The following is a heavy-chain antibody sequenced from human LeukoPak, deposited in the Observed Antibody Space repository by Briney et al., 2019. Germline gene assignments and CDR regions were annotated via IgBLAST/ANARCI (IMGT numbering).Heavy chain of an antibody. Sequence: SWIRQPPGKGLEWLGEINHSTSTKYNPSLKSRVTISVDTSKNQFSLKLSSVTAADTAVYFCARSGGTSARVNAFDIWGQGTLVTVSS. CDR3: ARSGGTSARVNAFDI. V-gene: IGHV4-34*01. D-gene: IGHD2-15*01. CDR2: INHSTST. J-gene: IGHJ3*02.